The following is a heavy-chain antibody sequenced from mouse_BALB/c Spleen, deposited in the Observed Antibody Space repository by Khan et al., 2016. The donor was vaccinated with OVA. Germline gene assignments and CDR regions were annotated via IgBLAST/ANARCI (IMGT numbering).Heavy chain of an antibody. J-gene: IGHJ2*01. V-gene: IGHV1-76*01. Sequence: QIQLVQSGAELVRPGASVKLSCKTSGYIFTSYWIHWVKQSSGQGLEWIARIYPGTDNTYYNEKLKDKATLTADKSSSTAYMQLSSLKSEDSAVYFCAREEALYYFDYWGQGTTLTVSS. D-gene: IGHD3-2*02. CDR1: GYIFTSYW. CDR3: AREEALYYFDY. CDR2: IYPGTDNT.